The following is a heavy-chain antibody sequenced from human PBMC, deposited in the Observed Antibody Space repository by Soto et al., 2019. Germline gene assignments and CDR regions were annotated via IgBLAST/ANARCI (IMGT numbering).Heavy chain of an antibody. Sequence: QVQLVQSGAEVKKPGASVKVSCKASGYTFTSYGISWVRQAPGQGLEWMGWISAYNGNTNYAQKLQGRVTMTTDTATSTAYMELRSLRSDDTAVYYCARDEQLWAGIAVADTVWFDPWGQGTLVTVSS. D-gene: IGHD6-19*01. V-gene: IGHV1-18*04. CDR1: GYTFTSYG. CDR2: ISAYNGNT. J-gene: IGHJ5*02. CDR3: ARDEQLWAGIAVADTVWFDP.